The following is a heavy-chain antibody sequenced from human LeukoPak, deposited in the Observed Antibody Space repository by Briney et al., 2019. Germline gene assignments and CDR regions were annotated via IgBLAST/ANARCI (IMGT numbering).Heavy chain of an antibody. V-gene: IGHV6-1*01. Sequence: SQTLSLTCAISRDRVSSNSAAWNWIRQSPSRGLEWLGRTYYRSKWHYDYAESVKRRITVNPDTSKNQFSLQLNSVTPEDTAVYYCARQSSTDYYYYGLDVWGQGTTVAVSS. CDR2: TYYRSKWHY. D-gene: IGHD1-1*01. CDR1: RDRVSSNSAA. J-gene: IGHJ6*02. CDR3: ARQSSTDYYYYGLDV.